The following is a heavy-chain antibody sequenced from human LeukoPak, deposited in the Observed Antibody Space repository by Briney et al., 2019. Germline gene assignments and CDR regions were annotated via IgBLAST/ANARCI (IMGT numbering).Heavy chain of an antibody. J-gene: IGHJ4*02. CDR3: AREATVYYDFWSGYYTSFYFDY. Sequence: PGGSLRLSCAASGFTFSSYWMSWVRQAPGKGLEWVANIKQDGSEKYYVDSVKGRFTISRDNAKNSLYLQMNSLRAEDTAVYYCAREATVYYDFWSGYYTSFYFDYWGQGTLVTVSS. CDR2: IKQDGSEK. CDR1: GFTFSSYW. V-gene: IGHV3-7*03. D-gene: IGHD3-3*01.